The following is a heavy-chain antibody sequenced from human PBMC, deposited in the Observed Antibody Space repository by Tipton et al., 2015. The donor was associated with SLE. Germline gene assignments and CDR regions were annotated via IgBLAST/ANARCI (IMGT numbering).Heavy chain of an antibody. CDR1: GFTFSNYA. D-gene: IGHD2-21*01. V-gene: IGHV3-30*04. J-gene: IGHJ1*01. CDR3: AKADKGGGDCCLVQH. CDR2: ISYDGSNK. Sequence: SLRLSCAASGFTFSNYAIHWVRQAPGKGLEWVAVISYDGSNKYYADSVKGRFTISRDNAKNTLYLQMNSLRAEDTAIYYCAKADKGGGDCCLVQHWGQGTLVTVSS.